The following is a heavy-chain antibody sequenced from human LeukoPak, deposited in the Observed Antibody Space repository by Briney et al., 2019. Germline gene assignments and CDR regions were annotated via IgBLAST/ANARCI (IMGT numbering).Heavy chain of an antibody. CDR1: GFSMSDYG. CDR3: ARDVFSLGDS. J-gene: IGHJ4*02. V-gene: IGHV3-74*01. CDR2: ISHDGSLT. D-gene: IGHD2/OR15-2a*01. Sequence: PGGSLRLSCIVSGFSMSDYGMHWVRQAPGKGLVWVSHISHDGSLTNYADSVKGRFTISRELAKNTLYLQMHSLGAEDTAVYYCARDVFSLGDSWGQGTLVTVSS.